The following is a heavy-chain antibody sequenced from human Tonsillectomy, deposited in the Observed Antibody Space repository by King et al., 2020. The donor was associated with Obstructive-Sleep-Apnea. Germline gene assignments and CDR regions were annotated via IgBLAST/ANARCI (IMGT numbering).Heavy chain of an antibody. CDR3: ATWVRPDDS. CDR1: GFTFSTYG. J-gene: IGHJ4*02. D-gene: IGHD1-14*01. CDR2: IRYDGSNK. V-gene: IGHV3-30*02. Sequence: VQLVESGGGVGQPGRSLRLSCAASGFTFSTYGMHWVRQAPGKGLEGVAVIRYDGSNKYYADSVKGRFNISRDNSKNTLYLQMNSLRAEDTDVYYGATWVRPDDSWGQGILVTVSS.